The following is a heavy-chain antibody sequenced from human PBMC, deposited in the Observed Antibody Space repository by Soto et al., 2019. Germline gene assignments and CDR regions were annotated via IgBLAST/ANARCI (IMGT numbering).Heavy chain of an antibody. CDR2: ISGNGAGT. V-gene: IGHV3-23*01. Sequence: EVQLLESGGGLVQPGGSLRLSCAASGFTFSTYGMSWVRQAPGKGLEWVSSISGNGAGTYYADSVKGRFTISRDNSKNTLFLQMNSLRAEDTAVYYSAKLVSAAGTNYWGQGTLVTVSS. CDR1: GFTFSTYG. D-gene: IGHD6-13*01. CDR3: AKLVSAAGTNY. J-gene: IGHJ4*02.